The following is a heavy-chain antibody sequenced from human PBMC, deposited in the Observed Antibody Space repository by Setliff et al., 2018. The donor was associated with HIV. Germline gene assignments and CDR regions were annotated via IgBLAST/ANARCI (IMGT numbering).Heavy chain of an antibody. CDR3: ARGSYTVRIDY. J-gene: IGHJ4*02. Sequence: TSETLSLTCYVTDDPISSYYWSWVRQPAGKGLEWIGRPYVSGGTNYNPSLKSRVTISRDTSENQFSLRLSSVTAADTAVYYCARGSYTVRIDYWGQGTRVTVSS. V-gene: IGHV4-4*07. D-gene: IGHD3-10*01. CDR1: DDPISSYY. CDR2: PYVSGGT.